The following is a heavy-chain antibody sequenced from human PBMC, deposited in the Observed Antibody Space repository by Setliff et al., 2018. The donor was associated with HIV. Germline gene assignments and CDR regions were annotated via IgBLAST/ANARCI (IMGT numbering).Heavy chain of an antibody. V-gene: IGHV4-39*01. J-gene: IGHJ4*02. Sequence: PSETLSLTCSVSGGSIEFSSYYWGWIRQPPGKGLEWIGSVYYSGSTYYNPSLKSRVTISVDTSRNQFSLKMHSVTAADTSVYFCVYHFDYWGQGTLVTVSS. CDR3: VYHFDY. CDR2: VYYSGST. CDR1: GGSIEFSSYY.